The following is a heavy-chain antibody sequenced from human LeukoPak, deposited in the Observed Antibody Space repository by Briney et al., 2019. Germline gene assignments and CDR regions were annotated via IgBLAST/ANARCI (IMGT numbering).Heavy chain of an antibody. J-gene: IGHJ6*03. CDR1: GGSISSGSYY. Sequence: SETLSLTCTVSGGSISSGSYYWSWIRQPAGKGLEWIGRIYTSGSTNYNPSLKSRVTISVDTSKNQFSLKLSSVPAADTAVYYCARDSETDFWSGYWDYYYYYMDVWGKGTTVTVSS. D-gene: IGHD3-3*01. CDR2: IYTSGST. V-gene: IGHV4-61*02. CDR3: ARDSETDFWSGYWDYYYYYMDV.